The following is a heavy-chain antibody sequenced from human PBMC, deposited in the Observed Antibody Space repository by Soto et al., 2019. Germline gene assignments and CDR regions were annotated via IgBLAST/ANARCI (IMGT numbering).Heavy chain of an antibody. CDR1: GFTFRSFT. V-gene: IGHV3-21*01. D-gene: IGHD6-13*01. Sequence: LRLSCAASGFTFRSFTMNWVRQAPGKGLEWVSTISSNSAYIYYTDALRGRFTISGDNAKNSLHLQMNSLRAEDTAVYYCTRDASRDSSARGWFDPWGPGTLVTVSS. J-gene: IGHJ5*02. CDR3: TRDASRDSSARGWFDP. CDR2: ISSNSAYI.